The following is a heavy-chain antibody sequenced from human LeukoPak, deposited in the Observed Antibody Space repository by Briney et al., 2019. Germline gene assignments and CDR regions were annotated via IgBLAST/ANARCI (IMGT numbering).Heavy chain of an antibody. CDR2: IYSGGST. CDR1: GFTVSSNY. D-gene: IGHD3-22*01. J-gene: IGHJ4*02. V-gene: IGHV3-53*01. Sequence: GGSLRLSCAASGFTVSSNYMSWVRQAPGKGLEWVSVIYSGGSTYYADSVKGRFTISRDNSKNTLYLQMNSLRAEDTAVYYCARVRDNSSGYYYYDVGYFDYWGQGTLVTVSS. CDR3: ARVRDNSSGYYYYDVGYFDY.